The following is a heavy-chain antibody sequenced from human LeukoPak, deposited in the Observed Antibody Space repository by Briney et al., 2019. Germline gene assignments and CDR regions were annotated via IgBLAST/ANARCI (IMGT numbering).Heavy chain of an antibody. CDR2: IYYSGST. J-gene: IGHJ4*02. D-gene: IGHD3-10*01. V-gene: IGHV4-39*01. Sequence: SETLSLTCTVSGGSISSSSYYWGWIRQPPGKGLEWIGSIYYSGSTYYNPSLKSRVTISVDTSKNQFSLKLSSVTAADTALYYCARQARFGSGSYYFYWGQGTLVTVSS. CDR3: ARQARFGSGSYYFY. CDR1: GGSISSSSYY.